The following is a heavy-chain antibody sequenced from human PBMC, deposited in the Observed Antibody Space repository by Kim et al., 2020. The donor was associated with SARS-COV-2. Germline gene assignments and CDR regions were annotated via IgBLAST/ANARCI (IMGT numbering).Heavy chain of an antibody. Sequence: GGSLRLSCAASGFTFSSYAMSWVRQAPGKGLEWVSAISGSGGSTYYADSVKGRFTISRDNSKNTLYLQMNSLRAEDTAVYYCARSMVRGVTPFDYWGQGTLVTVSS. J-gene: IGHJ4*02. CDR3: ARSMVRGVTPFDY. V-gene: IGHV3-23*01. CDR2: ISGSGGST. CDR1: GFTFSSYA. D-gene: IGHD3-10*01.